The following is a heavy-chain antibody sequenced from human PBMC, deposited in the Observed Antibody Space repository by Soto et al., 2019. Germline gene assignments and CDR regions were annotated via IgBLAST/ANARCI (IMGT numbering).Heavy chain of an antibody. CDR3: AREFVSSAFDS. CDR1: GYTFTSFG. D-gene: IGHD2-15*01. J-gene: IGHJ3*02. CDR2: ISAYNGDT. V-gene: IGHV1-18*01. Sequence: ASLKVSCKASGYTFTSFGISWVRQAPGQGLEWMGWISAYNGDTNYAQKLQGRVTMTTDTSTSTAYMELRSLRSDDTAMYYCAREFVSSAFDSWGRGTMVTVSS.